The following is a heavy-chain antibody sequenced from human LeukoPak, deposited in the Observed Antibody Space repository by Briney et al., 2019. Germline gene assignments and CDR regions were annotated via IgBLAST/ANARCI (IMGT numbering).Heavy chain of an antibody. Sequence: INPDSGGTNYAQKFRGRVTMTSDTSISTTYMELSSLRSDDTAVYYCARVDNTMIALYYFDYWGQGTLVTVSS. J-gene: IGHJ4*02. CDR2: INPDSGGT. V-gene: IGHV1-2*02. CDR3: ARVDNTMIALYYFDY. D-gene: IGHD3-22*01.